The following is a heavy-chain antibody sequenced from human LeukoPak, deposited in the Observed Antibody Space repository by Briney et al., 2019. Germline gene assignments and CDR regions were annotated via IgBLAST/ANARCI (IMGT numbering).Heavy chain of an antibody. D-gene: IGHD3-10*01. J-gene: IGHJ4*02. CDR1: GFTFDDYG. Sequence: GGSLRLFCAASGFTFDDYGMSWVRQAPGKGLEWVSGINWNGGSTGYADSVKGRFTISRDNAKNSPYLQMNSLRAEDTAVYYCARDGASGSYYTTVSGWGQGTLVTVSS. CDR2: INWNGGST. V-gene: IGHV3-20*04. CDR3: ARDGASGSYYTTVSG.